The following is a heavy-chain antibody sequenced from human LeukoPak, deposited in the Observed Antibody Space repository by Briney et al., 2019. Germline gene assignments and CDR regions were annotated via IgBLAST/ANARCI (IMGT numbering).Heavy chain of an antibody. J-gene: IGHJ4*02. D-gene: IGHD3-10*01. CDR1: RFTLSSYG. Sequence: GGSLRLSCAASRFTLSSYGMHWVRQAPGKGLEWVAFIRNDGSNKYYPDSVKGRFTTSRDNSKNTLYLQMNSLRAEDTAVYYCAKGVAYGSSALDYWGQGTLVTVSS. V-gene: IGHV3-30*02. CDR3: AKGVAYGSSALDY. CDR2: IRNDGSNK.